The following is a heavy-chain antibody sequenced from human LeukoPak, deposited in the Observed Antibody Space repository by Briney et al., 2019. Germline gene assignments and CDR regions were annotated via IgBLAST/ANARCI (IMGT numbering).Heavy chain of an antibody. J-gene: IGHJ6*02. D-gene: IGHD6-19*01. CDR1: GYTFTSYY. V-gene: IGHV1-46*01. CDR2: INPSGGST. Sequence: ASVKVSCKASGYTFTSYYMHWVRQAPGQGLEWMGIINPSGGSTSYAQKFQGRVTMTWDTSTSTVYMELSSLRSEDTAVYYCARDGGWYGMDVWGQGTTVTVSS. CDR3: ARDGGWYGMDV.